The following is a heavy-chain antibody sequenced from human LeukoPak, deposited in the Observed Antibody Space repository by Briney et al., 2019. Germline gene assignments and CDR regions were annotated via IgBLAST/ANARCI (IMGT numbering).Heavy chain of an antibody. J-gene: IGHJ4*02. V-gene: IGHV4-61*05. CDR2: LYSSGST. CDR1: GGSISSISYY. Sequence: SETLSLTCTVSGGSISSISYYWGWIRQPPGKGLEWIGHLYSSGSTNYNPSLKSRVTMSVDTSKNQFSLRLNSVTAADTAVYFCARKDGDLWGQGTLVTVSS. CDR3: ARKDGDL.